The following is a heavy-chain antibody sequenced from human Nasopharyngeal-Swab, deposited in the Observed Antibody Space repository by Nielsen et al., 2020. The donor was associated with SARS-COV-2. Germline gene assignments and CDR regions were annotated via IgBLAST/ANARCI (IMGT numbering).Heavy chain of an antibody. J-gene: IGHJ4*02. CDR1: GFTFRNYA. CDR3: AKDKEDLRGVGSYDY. Sequence: GESLKISCVGSGFTFRNYAMGWVRQTPGPGLEWVSHIRGSGGGTYYPDSVKGRFTISRDNSKNTLHLHMSSLRAEDTAVYYCAKDKEDLRGVGSYDYWGQGTLVTVSS. D-gene: IGHD3-10*01. V-gene: IGHV3-23*01. CDR2: IRGSGGGT.